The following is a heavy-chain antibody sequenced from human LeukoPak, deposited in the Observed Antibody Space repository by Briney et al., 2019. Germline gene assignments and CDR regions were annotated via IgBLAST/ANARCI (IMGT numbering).Heavy chain of an antibody. CDR3: ARGHHQSPEDSYYYIDV. CDR2: MNPNTGNR. V-gene: IGHV1-8*01. Sequence: ASVKVSCKASGYTFASFDINWVRQAPGQGLEWMGWMNPNTGNRGFVQRFQGRVTMTRDTSISTAYMELSSLRADDTAVYYCARGHHQSPEDSYYYIDVWGQGTTVTVSS. J-gene: IGHJ6*03. CDR1: GYTFASFD.